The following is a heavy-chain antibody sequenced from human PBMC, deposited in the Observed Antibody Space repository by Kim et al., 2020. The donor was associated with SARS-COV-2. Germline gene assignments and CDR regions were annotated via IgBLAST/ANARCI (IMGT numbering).Heavy chain of an antibody. V-gene: IGHV3-7*05. Sequence: GGSLRLSCAASGFTFSSYWMSWVRQAPGKGLEWVANIKQDGSEKYYVDSVKGRFTISRDNAKNSLYLQMNSLRAEDTAVYYCAREEIRPWFGEGDYGMDVWGQGTTVTVSS. J-gene: IGHJ6*02. CDR2: IKQDGSEK. CDR1: GFTFSSYW. CDR3: AREEIRPWFGEGDYGMDV. D-gene: IGHD3-10*01.